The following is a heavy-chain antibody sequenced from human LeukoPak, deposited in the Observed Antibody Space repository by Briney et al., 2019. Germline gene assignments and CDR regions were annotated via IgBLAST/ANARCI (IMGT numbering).Heavy chain of an antibody. Sequence: GGSLRLSCAASGFNFFTYGMHWVRQAPGKGLEWVAVIWYDGSNKYYADSVKGRFTISRDNSKSTLSLQMNSLRAEDTAVYYCARDSYYYYDSSGYGAFDIWGQGTLVAVSS. CDR2: IWYDGSNK. J-gene: IGHJ3*02. CDR3: ARDSYYYYDSSGYGAFDI. D-gene: IGHD3-22*01. CDR1: GFNFFTYG. V-gene: IGHV3-33*01.